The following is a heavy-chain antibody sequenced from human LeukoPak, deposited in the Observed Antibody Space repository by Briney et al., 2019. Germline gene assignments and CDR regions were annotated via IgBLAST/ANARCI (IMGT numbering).Heavy chain of an antibody. J-gene: IGHJ6*02. CDR3: AGPSPVPDYYYGMDV. CDR2: INTDGSST. V-gene: IGHV3-74*01. Sequence: PGGSLRLSCAASGFTFSTYWMHWVRQAPGKGLVWVSRINTDGSSTSYADSVRARFTVSRDNAKNTLYLQMNSLSAEDTAVYYCAGPSPVPDYYYGMDVWGQGTTVTVSS. CDR1: GFTFSTYW.